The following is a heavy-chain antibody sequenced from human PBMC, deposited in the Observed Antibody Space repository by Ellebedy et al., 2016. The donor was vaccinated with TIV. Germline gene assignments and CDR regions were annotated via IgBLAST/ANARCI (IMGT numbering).Heavy chain of an antibody. Sequence: PGGSLRLSCDGSGLSFDDYALHWVRHAPGKGLEWVPGISRNSGTIGYADSVKGRFTISRDNVRNFVFLQMDSLRAEDTAFYYCAKDIGRTLIRGSSDFWGQGTLVTVSS. CDR1: GLSFDDYA. CDR2: ISRNSGTI. CDR3: AKDIGRTLIRGSSDF. V-gene: IGHV3-9*01. D-gene: IGHD3-10*01. J-gene: IGHJ4*02.